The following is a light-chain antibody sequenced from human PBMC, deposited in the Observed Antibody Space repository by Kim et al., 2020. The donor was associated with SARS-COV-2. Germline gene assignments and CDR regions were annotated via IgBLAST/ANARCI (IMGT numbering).Light chain of an antibody. Sequence: QSVLTQPPSVSGAPGQRVTFSCTGSSSNIGANFDVHCYQHLPGTAPKLLIYGNTNRPSGVPDRFSGSKSGTSASLAIIGLQAEDEADYYCQSYDNSLNSYVFGTGTKVTVL. V-gene: IGLV1-40*01. CDR3: QSYDNSLNSYV. J-gene: IGLJ1*01. CDR2: GNT. CDR1: SSNIGANFD.